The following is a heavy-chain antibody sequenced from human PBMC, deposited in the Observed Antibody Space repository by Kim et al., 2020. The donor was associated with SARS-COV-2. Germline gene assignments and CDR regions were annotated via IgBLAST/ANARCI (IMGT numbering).Heavy chain of an antibody. Sequence: GGSLRLSCAASGFTFSSYSMNWVRQAPGKGLEWVSSISSSSSYIYYADSVKGRFTISRDNAKNSLYLQMNSLRAEDTAVYYCARDLSFWEYSSSLPGVYYFDYWGQGTLVTVSS. D-gene: IGHD6-6*01. CDR3: ARDLSFWEYSSSLPGVYYFDY. CDR2: ISSSSSYI. CDR1: GFTFSSYS. V-gene: IGHV3-21*04. J-gene: IGHJ4*02.